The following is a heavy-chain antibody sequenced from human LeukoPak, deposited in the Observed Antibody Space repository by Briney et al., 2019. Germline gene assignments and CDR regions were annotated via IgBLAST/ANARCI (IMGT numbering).Heavy chain of an antibody. J-gene: IGHJ5*02. CDR3: PRDGGGCSSTSCYADSFAP. CDR2: RPYNGSNK. D-gene: IGHD2-2*01. CDR1: GSTFSSYP. Sequence: PGGSLRLSCSAYGSTFSSYPPYCFRLSPGHHLEPMPVRPYNGSNKYYADSVKCRFTISTDNSKNTLYLQMNSLRAEDTAVHHCPRDGGGCSSTSCYADSFAPWGPGTLVTASS. V-gene: IGHV3-30*01.